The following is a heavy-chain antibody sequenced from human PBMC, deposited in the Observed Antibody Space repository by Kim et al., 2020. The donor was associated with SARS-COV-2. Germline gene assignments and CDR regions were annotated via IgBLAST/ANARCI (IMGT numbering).Heavy chain of an antibody. CDR2: ISSGSSTI. J-gene: IGHJ5*02. CDR3: SPFTRSRGFDP. V-gene: IGHV3-48*02. D-gene: IGHD2-15*01. CDR1: GFTFSSYS. Sequence: GGSLRLSCAASGFTFSSYSINWVRQAPGKGLELVSYISSGSSTIYYADSVKGRFTISRDNAKNSLYLQMNNLRDEDTAVYYCSPFTRSRGFDPWGQGTLV.